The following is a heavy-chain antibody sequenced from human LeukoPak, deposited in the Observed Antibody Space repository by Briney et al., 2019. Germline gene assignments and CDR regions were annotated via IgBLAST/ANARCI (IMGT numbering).Heavy chain of an antibody. CDR2: IYSGGST. D-gene: IGHD3-22*01. CDR1: GFTVSSNY. J-gene: IGHJ4*02. V-gene: IGHV3-53*01. CDR3: AKVPVPYDSSGYYI. Sequence: GGSLRLSCAASGFTVSSNYMSWVRQAPGKGLEWVSVIYSGGSTYYADSVKGRFTISRDNSKNTLYLQMNGLRAEDTAVYYCAKVPVPYDSSGYYIWGQGTLVTVSS.